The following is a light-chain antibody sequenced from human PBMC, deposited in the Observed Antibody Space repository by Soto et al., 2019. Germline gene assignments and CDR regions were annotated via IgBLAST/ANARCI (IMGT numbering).Light chain of an antibody. CDR1: SSDVGGCKF. Sequence: QSALTQPPSASGSPGQSVTISCTGTSSDVGGCKFVSWYQQYPCKATKLIIYEVSKRPSGVPDRFSGSKSGNTASLTVSGLQADDEAYYYCSSCAGSNNPYVCGTGTKVTVL. CDR3: SSCAGSNNPYV. J-gene: IGLJ1*01. CDR2: EVS. V-gene: IGLV2-8*01.